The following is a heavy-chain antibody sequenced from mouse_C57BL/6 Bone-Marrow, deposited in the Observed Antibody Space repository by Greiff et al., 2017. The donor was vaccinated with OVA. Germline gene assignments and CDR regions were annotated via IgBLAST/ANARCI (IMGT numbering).Heavy chain of an antibody. J-gene: IGHJ2*01. CDR3: ARYKGRVAVDYFDY. D-gene: IGHD1-1*01. CDR1: GFTFTNYY. V-gene: IGHV7-3*01. Sequence: EVQGVESGGGLVQPGDSLSLSCAASGFTFTNYYMSWVRQPPGKALEWLAFIRNKPNGSTTEYSASVKGRVTISRANSQSILYLQMNALRAEDSATYYCARYKGRVAVDYFDYWGQGTALTVSS. CDR2: IRNKPNGSTT.